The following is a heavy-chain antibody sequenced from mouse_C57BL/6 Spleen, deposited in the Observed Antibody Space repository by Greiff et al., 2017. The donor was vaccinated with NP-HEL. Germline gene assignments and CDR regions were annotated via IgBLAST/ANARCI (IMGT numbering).Heavy chain of an antibody. CDR2: IYPGSGNT. J-gene: IGHJ2*01. V-gene: IGHV1-66*01. D-gene: IGHD1-1*01. Sequence: QVQLKQSGPELVKPGASVKISCKASGYSFTSYYIHWVKQRPGQGLEWIGWIYPGSGNTKYNEKFKGKATLTADTSSSTAYMQLSSLTSEDSAVYYCARGNYYGSSDYWGQGTTLTVSS. CDR1: GYSFTSYY. CDR3: ARGNYYGSSDY.